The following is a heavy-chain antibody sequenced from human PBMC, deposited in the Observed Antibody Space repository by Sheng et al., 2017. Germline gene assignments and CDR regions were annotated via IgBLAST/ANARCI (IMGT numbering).Heavy chain of an antibody. CDR1: GYTFSTLD. Sequence: QVPAGAVWGAEVKKPGASVKVSCKAPGYTFSTLDINWVRQATGQGLEWMGWIQPAGLTGXSPTFQDRLTITRDTSAVYMELRSLRSEDTAVYYCARYMVGVAFVVWGQGTMIT. CDR2: IQPAGLT. D-gene: IGHD3-10*02. V-gene: IGHV1-8*03. CDR3: ARYMVGVAFVV. J-gene: IGHJ3*01.